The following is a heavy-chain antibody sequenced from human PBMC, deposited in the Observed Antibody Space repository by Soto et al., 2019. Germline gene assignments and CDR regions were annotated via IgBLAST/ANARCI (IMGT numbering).Heavy chain of an antibody. CDR2: ISSSSSTI. CDR3: ARNTIFRGMDV. Sequence: GGFLRLSCAASGFTFSSYSMNWVRQAPGEGLEWVSYISSSSSTIHYADSVKGRFTISRDNSKNTLYLQMNSLRAEDTAVYYCARNTIFRGMDVWGQGTTVTVSS. D-gene: IGHD3-3*01. V-gene: IGHV3-48*01. J-gene: IGHJ6*02. CDR1: GFTFSSYS.